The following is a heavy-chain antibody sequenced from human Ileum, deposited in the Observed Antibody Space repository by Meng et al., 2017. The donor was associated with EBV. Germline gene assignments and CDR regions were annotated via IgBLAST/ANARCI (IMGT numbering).Heavy chain of an antibody. CDR2: IIHGGSP. J-gene: IGHJ4*02. Sequence: QVPLQQLGAGLLKPSETPSPTCAANGGSLSGAYWNWIRQPPGKGLEWIGEIIHGGSPSYNPSLKSRVTISIDTSKNQLSLMLSSVTAADTAVYYCARRPTGIDYWGQGTLVTVSS. CDR1: GGSLSGAY. V-gene: IGHV4-34*12. D-gene: IGHD2-8*02. CDR3: ARRPTGIDY.